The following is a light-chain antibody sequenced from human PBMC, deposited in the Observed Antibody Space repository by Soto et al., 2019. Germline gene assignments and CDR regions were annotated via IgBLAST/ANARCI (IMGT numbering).Light chain of an antibody. CDR3: QQRSNWPRT. Sequence: EIVLTQSPATLSLSPGERATLSCRASQSVSSYLAWYQQKPGQAPRLLIYDASNRATGIPARFSGSGSGPDFTLTISSLEPEDFAVYYCQQRSNWPRTFGKGTKLEIK. CDR1: QSVSSY. J-gene: IGKJ2*01. CDR2: DAS. V-gene: IGKV3-11*01.